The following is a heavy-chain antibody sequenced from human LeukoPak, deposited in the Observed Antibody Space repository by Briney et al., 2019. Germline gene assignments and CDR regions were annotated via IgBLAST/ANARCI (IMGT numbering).Heavy chain of an antibody. J-gene: IGHJ4*02. Sequence: GGSLRLSCAASGITGYSMHWVRQAPGKGLEWVCSISSSSNYIYCADSVKGRFTISRDNAKNSLYLQMNSLRAEDTAVYYCAGGSGYYSTPTYFDYWGQGTLVTVSS. CDR3: AGGSGYYSTPTYFDY. V-gene: IGHV3-21*01. CDR1: GITGYS. D-gene: IGHD3-22*01. CDR2: ISSSSNYI.